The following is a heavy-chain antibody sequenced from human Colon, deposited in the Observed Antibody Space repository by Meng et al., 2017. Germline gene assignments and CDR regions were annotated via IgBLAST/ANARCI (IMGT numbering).Heavy chain of an antibody. D-gene: IGHD2-2*01. Sequence: QVQLQESGPGLVKPSGTLSLTCAVSGGSINSSNWWLWVRQPPGKGLEWLGEIYHGGNTNYNPSLKSRVTLSLDKSKNQFSLRLTSVTAADTAMYYCSRGVDAGAMVWFDPWGPGTLVTVSS. J-gene: IGHJ5*02. CDR1: GGSINSSNW. CDR2: IYHGGNT. CDR3: SRGVDAGAMVWFDP. V-gene: IGHV4-4*02.